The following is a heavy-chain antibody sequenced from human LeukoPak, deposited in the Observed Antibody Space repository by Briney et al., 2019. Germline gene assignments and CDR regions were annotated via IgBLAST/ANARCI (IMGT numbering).Heavy chain of an antibody. CDR2: IYYSGST. V-gene: IGHV4-30-4*08. J-gene: IGHJ4*02. D-gene: IGHD2-2*01. CDR3: GVVVPPVGGAFYF. Sequence: SQTLSLTCTVSGGSTSSGDYYWSWIRQPPGKGLEWIGYIYYSGSTYYNPSLKSRVPISVDTSKNQFSLKLSSVPAADTAVYYCGVVVPPVGGAFYFWGQGNLVTVSS. CDR1: GGSTSSGDYY.